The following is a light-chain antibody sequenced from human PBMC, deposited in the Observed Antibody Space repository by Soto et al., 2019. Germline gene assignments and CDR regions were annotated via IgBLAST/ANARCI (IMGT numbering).Light chain of an antibody. CDR1: QSVLYSSNNKNY. Sequence: IVMTQSPDSLAVSLGERATINCKSSQSVLYSSNNKNYLAWYQQQPGQPPKLLIYWASTRESGVPDRFSGSGSGTDFTLPISSLQAEDVAVYYFQQYYSTPPTFGRGTKVDIK. CDR3: QQYYSTPPT. V-gene: IGKV4-1*01. CDR2: WAS. J-gene: IGKJ3*01.